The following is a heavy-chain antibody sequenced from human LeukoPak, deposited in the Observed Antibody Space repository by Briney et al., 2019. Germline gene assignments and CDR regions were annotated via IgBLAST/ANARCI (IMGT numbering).Heavy chain of an antibody. CDR3: ARDHMGYDY. CDR1: GFTFSSFE. J-gene: IGHJ4*02. V-gene: IGHV3-48*03. D-gene: IGHD1-26*01. CDR2: ISSSSSSI. Sequence: GGSLRLSCAASGFTFSSFEMNWVRQAPGKGLQWISYISSSSSSIDYADSVKGRFTISRDNAKNSLYLQMNSLRAEDTAVYYCARDHMGYDYWGQGTLVTVSS.